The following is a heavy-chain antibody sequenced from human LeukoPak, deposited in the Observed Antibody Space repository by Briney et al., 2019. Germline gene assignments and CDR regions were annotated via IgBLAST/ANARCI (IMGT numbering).Heavy chain of an antibody. J-gene: IGHJ5*02. Sequence: GGSLRLSCAASGFTFSSYGMHWVRQAPGKGLEWVAFIRYDGSKKYYADSVKGRFTISRDNSKNTLYLQMNSLRAEDTAVYYCAKAGGGKFNWFDPWGQGTLVTVSS. D-gene: IGHD3-16*01. V-gene: IGHV3-30*02. CDR1: GFTFSSYG. CDR2: IRYDGSKK. CDR3: AKAGGGKFNWFDP.